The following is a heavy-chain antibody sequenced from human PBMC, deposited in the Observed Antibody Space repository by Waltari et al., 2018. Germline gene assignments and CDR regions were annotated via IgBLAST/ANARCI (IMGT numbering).Heavy chain of an antibody. CDR2: ISYDGARK. CDR3: ARADFLYWSFDL. J-gene: IGHJ2*01. CDR1: GFTFISYA. Sequence: QVQLVESGGGVVRPGRSLRLSCPASGFTFISYAMHWVRQAPGKGLEWVAVISYDGARKYYADSVKGRFTISRDNSKNTVNLQMNSLKSEDTAVYYCARADFLYWSFDLWGRGSLVTVSS. V-gene: IGHV3-30*04.